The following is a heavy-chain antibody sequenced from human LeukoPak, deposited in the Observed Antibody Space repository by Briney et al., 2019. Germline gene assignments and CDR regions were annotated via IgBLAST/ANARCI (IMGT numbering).Heavy chain of an antibody. V-gene: IGHV1-46*01. J-gene: IGHJ4*02. CDR3: ARDLSLDYYASGTYVFDY. D-gene: IGHD3-10*01. Sequence: ASVKVSCKAFGYTFTSNYMHWVRQAPGQGPEWMGVISPSGGSTTYAQKFQGRVTLTRDMSTSTVYMELSSLRSEDTAVYYCARDLSLDYYASGTYVFDYWGQGTLVTVSS. CDR1: GYTFTSNY. CDR2: ISPSGGST.